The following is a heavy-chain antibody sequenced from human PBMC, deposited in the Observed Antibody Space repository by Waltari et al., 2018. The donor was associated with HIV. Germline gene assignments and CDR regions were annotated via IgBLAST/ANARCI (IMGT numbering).Heavy chain of an antibody. CDR2: INPISGGT. CDR1: GYSFTGYY. J-gene: IGHJ4*02. D-gene: IGHD3-3*01. V-gene: IGHV1-2*02. Sequence: QVQLMQSGAELKKPGASVEVSCEASGYSFTGYYIHWVRQAPGQGVEWMGGINPISGGTKYAQRFQGRVTVTRDTSINTVYMELCRLRSDDTAVYYCVRDRALDWTSDFHYWGQGTLVTVSS. CDR3: VRDRALDWTSDFHY.